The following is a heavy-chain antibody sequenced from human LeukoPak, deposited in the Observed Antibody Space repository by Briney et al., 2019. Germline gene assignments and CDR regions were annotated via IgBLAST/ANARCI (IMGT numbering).Heavy chain of an antibody. CDR1: GGSISSSNW. CDR3: ARGPMSYHFDY. Sequence: SGTLSLTCAVSGGSISSSNWWSWVRPPPGKGLEWIGYMYSTGSTNYNPSLKSRVTISIDASKNQFSLRLSSVTAADTALYFCARGPMSYHFDYWGQGMLVTVSS. V-gene: IGHV4-4*02. D-gene: IGHD3-10*02. CDR2: MYSTGST. J-gene: IGHJ4*02.